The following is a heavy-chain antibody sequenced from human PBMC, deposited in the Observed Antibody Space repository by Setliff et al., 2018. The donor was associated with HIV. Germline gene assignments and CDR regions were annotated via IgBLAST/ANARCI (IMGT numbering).Heavy chain of an antibody. Sequence: PGESLKISCVASGFTFSSNWLSWVRQAPGKGLEWVANIKQDGSEKYYVDSVKGRFTISRDNAKNTLYLQMNSLRAEDTAVYYCARFCGGDCYSRAFDIWGQGTMVTVSS. CDR2: IKQDGSEK. CDR3: ARFCGGDCYSRAFDI. V-gene: IGHV3-7*03. CDR1: GFTFSSNW. J-gene: IGHJ3*02. D-gene: IGHD2-21*02.